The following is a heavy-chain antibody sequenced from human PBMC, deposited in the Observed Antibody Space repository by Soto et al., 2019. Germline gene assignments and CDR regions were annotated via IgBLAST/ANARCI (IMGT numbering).Heavy chain of an antibody. CDR3: ARWVEVSLDYFDS. CDR2: FYYNGNT. J-gene: IGHJ4*02. Sequence: SETLSLTCSVSGDSISSSTYYWGWMRQPPGKGLEWIASFYYNGNTYYNPSLKSRVTISVDTSKNQFSLKLSSVTAADTAVYYCARWVEVSLDYFDSWGQGTPVTVSS. D-gene: IGHD2-15*01. V-gene: IGHV4-39*07. CDR1: GDSISSSTYY.